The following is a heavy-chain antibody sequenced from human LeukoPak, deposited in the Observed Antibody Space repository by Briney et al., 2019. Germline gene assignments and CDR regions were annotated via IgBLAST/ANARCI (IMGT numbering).Heavy chain of an antibody. V-gene: IGHV4-59*01. CDR2: IYYSGST. CDR3: ARAFTVYYYYGMDV. J-gene: IGHJ6*02. D-gene: IGHD4-11*01. CDR1: GGSISSYY. Sequence: PSETLSLTCTVSGGSISSYYWSWIRQPPGKGLEWIGYIYYSGSTNYNPSLKSRVTISVDTSKNQFSLKLSSVTAADTAVYYCARAFTVYYYYGMDVWGQGTTVTVSS.